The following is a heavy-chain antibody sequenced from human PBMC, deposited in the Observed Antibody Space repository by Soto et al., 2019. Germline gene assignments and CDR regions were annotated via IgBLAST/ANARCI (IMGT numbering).Heavy chain of an antibody. CDR1: GFTLWNYA. Sequence: GGSLRLSCAASGFTLWNYAMSWVRQAPGKGLEWVSSISSSSSYIYYADSVKGRFTISRDNAKNSLYLQMNSLRAEDTAVYYCARYDSSGYYWPYYYYGMDVWGQGTTVTVSS. CDR2: ISSSSSYI. CDR3: ARYDSSGYYWPYYYYGMDV. J-gene: IGHJ6*02. V-gene: IGHV3-21*01. D-gene: IGHD3-22*01.